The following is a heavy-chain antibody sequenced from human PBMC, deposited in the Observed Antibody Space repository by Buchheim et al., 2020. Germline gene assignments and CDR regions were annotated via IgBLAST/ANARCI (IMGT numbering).Heavy chain of an antibody. J-gene: IGHJ5*02. CDR2: IYHSGST. CDR1: GGSISSSNW. V-gene: IGHV4-4*02. Sequence: QVQLQESGPGLVKPSGTLSLTCAVSGGSISSSNWWSWVRQPPGKGLEWIGEIYHSGSTNYNPSLKSRVTISVDKSKNQFSPKLSSVTAADTAVYYCARVRGYCSGGSCYSGNWFDPWGQGTL. D-gene: IGHD2-15*01. CDR3: ARVRGYCSGGSCYSGNWFDP.